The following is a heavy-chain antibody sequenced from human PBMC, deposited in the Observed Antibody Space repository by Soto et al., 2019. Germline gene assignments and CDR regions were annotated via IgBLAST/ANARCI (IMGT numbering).Heavy chain of an antibody. CDR2: ISSSSSTI. CDR1: GFTFSSYS. Sequence: GGSLRLSCAASGFTFSSYSMNWVRQAPGKGLEWVSYISSSSSTIYYADSVKGRFTISRDNAKNSLYLQMNSLRDEDTAVYYCAGETDVLLWFGELDYYYGMDVWGQGTTVTVSS. V-gene: IGHV3-48*02. D-gene: IGHD3-10*01. CDR3: AGETDVLLWFGELDYYYGMDV. J-gene: IGHJ6*02.